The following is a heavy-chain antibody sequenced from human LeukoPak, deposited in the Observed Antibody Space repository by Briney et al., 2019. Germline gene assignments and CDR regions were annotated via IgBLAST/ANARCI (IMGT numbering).Heavy chain of an antibody. J-gene: IGHJ4*02. CDR1: GGSISSGGYY. D-gene: IGHD3-10*01. CDR3: ARAEGSGTLGVLYYFDY. V-gene: IGHV4-30-2*01. Sequence: PSQTLSLTFTVSGGSISSGGYYWSWIRQPPGKGLEWIGYIYHSGSTYYNPSLKSRVTISVDTSKNQFSLKLSSVTAADTAVYYCARAEGSGTLGVLYYFDYWGQGTLVTVSS. CDR2: IYHSGST.